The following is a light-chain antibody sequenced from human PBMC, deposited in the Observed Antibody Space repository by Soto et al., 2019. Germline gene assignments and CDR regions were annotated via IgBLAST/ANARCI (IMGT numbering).Light chain of an antibody. CDR1: QSVSSY. V-gene: IGKV3-20*01. CDR3: QQYGSSPP. Sequence: EVVLRHSPSTLSVSPGEGASLSCRASQSVSSYLAWYQQKPGQAPRLLIYGASSRATGIPDRFSGSGSGTDFTLTISRLEPEDFAVYYCQQYGSSPPFGGGTKVDI. CDR2: GAS. J-gene: IGKJ4*01.